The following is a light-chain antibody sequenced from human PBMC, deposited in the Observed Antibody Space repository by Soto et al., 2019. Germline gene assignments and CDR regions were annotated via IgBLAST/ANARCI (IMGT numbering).Light chain of an antibody. Sequence: QSALTQPASVSGSPGQSITISCTGTNSDIGSYSLVSWYQHHPGKAPKLMIYEVIKRPSGVSNRFSGSKSGNTASLIISGLQAEDEADYYCCSHAGSRTYVFGTGTKVTVL. CDR3: CSHAGSRTYV. CDR1: NSDIGSYSL. J-gene: IGLJ1*01. CDR2: EVI. V-gene: IGLV2-23*02.